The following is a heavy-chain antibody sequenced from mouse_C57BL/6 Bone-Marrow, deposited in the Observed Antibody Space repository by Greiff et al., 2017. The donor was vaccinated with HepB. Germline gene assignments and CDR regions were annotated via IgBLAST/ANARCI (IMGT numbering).Heavy chain of an antibody. CDR3: ARHWGTTVVAKRDAMDY. V-gene: IGHV2-6-1*01. D-gene: IGHD1-1*01. Sequence: VKLMESGPGLVAPSQSLSITCTVSGFSLTSYGVHWVRQPPGKGLEWLVVIWSDGSTTYNSALKSRLSISKDNSKSQLFLKMNSLQTDETAMYYCARHWGTTVVAKRDAMDYWGQGTSVTVSS. J-gene: IGHJ4*01. CDR1: GFSLTSYG. CDR2: IWSDGST.